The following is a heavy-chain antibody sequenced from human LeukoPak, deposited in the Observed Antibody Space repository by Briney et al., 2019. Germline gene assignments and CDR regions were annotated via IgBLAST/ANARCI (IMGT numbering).Heavy chain of an antibody. CDR1: GYLFINYG. V-gene: IGHV1-18*01. D-gene: IGHD6-19*01. J-gene: IGHJ4*02. CDR3: ARTSGVSVAGSPYYFDF. Sequence: ASVKVSCKASGYLFINYGISWLRQAPGQGLECMGWISPYSGNTDYAQKLQGRVTMTTDTSTTTAYMELRSLRFDDTAVYYCARTSGVSVAGSPYYFDFWDQGTLISVSS. CDR2: ISPYSGNT.